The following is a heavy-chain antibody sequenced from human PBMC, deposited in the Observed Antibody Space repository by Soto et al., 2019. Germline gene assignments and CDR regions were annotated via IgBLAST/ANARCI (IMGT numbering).Heavy chain of an antibody. J-gene: IGHJ6*04. CDR3: ARFNVVVPAAPTMDV. D-gene: IGHD2-2*01. Sequence: QVTLKESGPVLVNPTETLTLTCTVSGFSLSNARMGVSWIRQPPGKALEWLAHIFSNDEKSYSTSLKSRLTISKDTSKSQVVLTMTNMDPVDTAAYYGARFNVVVPAAPTMDVWGKGTTVTVSS. CDR2: IFSNDEK. V-gene: IGHV2-26*01. CDR1: GFSLSNARMG.